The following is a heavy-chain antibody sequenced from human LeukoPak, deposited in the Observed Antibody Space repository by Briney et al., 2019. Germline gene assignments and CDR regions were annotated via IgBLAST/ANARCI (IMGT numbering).Heavy chain of an antibody. CDR3: AREVRADNIAAAVRNAFDI. CDR1: GGSISSSSYS. D-gene: IGHD6-13*01. J-gene: IGHJ3*02. Sequence: PSETLSLTCTVSGGSISSSSYSWGWIRQPPGKGLEWIGSIYYSGSTYYNPSLKSRVTISVDTSKNQFSLKLSSVTAADTAVYYCAREVRADNIAAAVRNAFDIWGQGTMVTVSS. CDR2: IYYSGST. V-gene: IGHV4-39*02.